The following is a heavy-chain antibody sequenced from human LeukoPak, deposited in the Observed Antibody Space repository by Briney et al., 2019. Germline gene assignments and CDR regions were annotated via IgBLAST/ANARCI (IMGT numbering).Heavy chain of an antibody. CDR2: VQQEGSEK. D-gene: IGHD2-2*01. V-gene: IGHV3-7*01. Sequence: PGGSLRLSCAASGFTFNSYWMRWVRQAPGKGLEWVANVQQEGSEKYYVDSVKGRFTISRDNAKSSVYLQMNSLRAEDTATYYCARDSVVVVPAAIYYYYMDVWGKGTTVTVSS. J-gene: IGHJ6*03. CDR1: GFTFNSYW. CDR3: ARDSVVVVPAAIYYYYMDV.